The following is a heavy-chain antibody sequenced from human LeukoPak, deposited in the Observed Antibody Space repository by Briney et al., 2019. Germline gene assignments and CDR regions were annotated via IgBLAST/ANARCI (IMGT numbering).Heavy chain of an antibody. CDR3: ARDYSGGYYDSSGYYLPDAFDI. Sequence: GGSLRLSCAASGFTFSDYYMSWIRQAPGKGLEWASYISSSGSTIYYADSVKGRFTISRDNAKNSLYLQMNSLRAEDTAVYYCARDYSGGYYDSSGYYLPDAFDIWGQGTMVTVSS. CDR1: GFTFSDYY. D-gene: IGHD3-22*01. J-gene: IGHJ3*02. CDR2: ISSSGSTI. V-gene: IGHV3-11*01.